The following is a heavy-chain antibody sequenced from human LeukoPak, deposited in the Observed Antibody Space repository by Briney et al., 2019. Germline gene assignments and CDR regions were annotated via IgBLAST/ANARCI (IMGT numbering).Heavy chain of an antibody. J-gene: IGHJ6*03. CDR3: ARGVVVPAAMNYYYYYYMDV. D-gene: IGHD2-2*01. V-gene: IGHV1-2*02. Sequence: ASVTVSFKSSGYTFTGYYMHWVRQAPGQGLEWMGWINPNSGGTNYAQKFQGRVTMTRDTSISTAYMELSRLRSDDTAVYYCARGVVVPAAMNYYYYYYMDVWGKGTTVTVSS. CDR1: GYTFTGYY. CDR2: INPNSGGT.